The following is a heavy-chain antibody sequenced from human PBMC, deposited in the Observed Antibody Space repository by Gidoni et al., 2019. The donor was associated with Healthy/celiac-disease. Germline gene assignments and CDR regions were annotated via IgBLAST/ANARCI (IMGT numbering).Heavy chain of an antibody. Sequence: QLQLQQWGAGLLTPSETLSITCAVYGGSFSGYYWSWLRPPPGKGLEWIGEINHSGSTNYNPSLKSRVTIAVDTSKNQVSLKLGSVTAADSAVYYCARGREEFDPWGQGTLVTVSS. D-gene: IGHD1-26*01. V-gene: IGHV4-34*01. CDR1: GGSFSGYY. CDR2: INHSGST. CDR3: ARGREEFDP. J-gene: IGHJ5*02.